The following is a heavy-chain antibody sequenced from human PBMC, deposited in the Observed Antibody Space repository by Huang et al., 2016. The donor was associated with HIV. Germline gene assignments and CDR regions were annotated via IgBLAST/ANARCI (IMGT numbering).Heavy chain of an antibody. V-gene: IGHV1-69*01. CDR3: ARVRGYSGSYYGMDV. Sequence: QVQLVQSGAEVKKPGSSVKVSCKASGGTFSNHGFSWVRQAPGQGLEWMGGIIPGLGTQYYKPKLQGRVTITAEESTSTVYMELSSLTPDDTAEYYCARVRGYSGSYYGMDVWGQGTTVTVSS. D-gene: IGHD1-26*01. CDR2: IIPGLGTQ. J-gene: IGHJ6*02. CDR1: GGTFSNHG.